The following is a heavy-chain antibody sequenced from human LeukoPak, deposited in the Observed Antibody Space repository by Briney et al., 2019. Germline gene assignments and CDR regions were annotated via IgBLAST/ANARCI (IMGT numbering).Heavy chain of an antibody. V-gene: IGHV3-23*01. Sequence: GGSLRLSCAASGFTFSTYTMYWVRHPPGKRLEWVSIIGSSGGGIHYADSVKGRFTISRDNSKNALYLQMNSLRVEDAAVYYCAIDPNWGTHSWGQGVLVTVSS. CDR2: IGSSGGGI. D-gene: IGHD7-27*01. CDR3: AIDPNWGTHS. CDR1: GFTFSTYT. J-gene: IGHJ4*02.